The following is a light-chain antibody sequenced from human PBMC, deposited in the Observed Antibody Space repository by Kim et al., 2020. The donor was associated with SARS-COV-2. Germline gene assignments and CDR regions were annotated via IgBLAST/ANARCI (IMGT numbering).Light chain of an antibody. CDR2: SAS. J-gene: IGKJ1*01. Sequence: SLGVRVPIACRASQSIISYLNWYQQEPVKAPKLLIYSASGLQSGVPSMFSGSGSVTEFSLTISSLHPEDFATYYCQQGYSTPPWTFSQGTKV. V-gene: IGKV1-39*01. CDR1: QSIISY. CDR3: QQGYSTPPWT.